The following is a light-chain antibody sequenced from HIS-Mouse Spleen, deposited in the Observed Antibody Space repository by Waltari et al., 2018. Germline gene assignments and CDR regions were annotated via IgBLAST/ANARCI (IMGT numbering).Light chain of an antibody. CDR1: ALPKKY. CDR2: EDS. J-gene: IGLJ2*01. CDR3: YSTDSSGNHRV. Sequence: SYELTQPPSVSVSPGQTARITCSGDALPKKYAYWSQQKSGQAPVLVIYEDSKRPSGIPESFSGASSGTMATLTISGAQVEDEADYYCYSTDSSGNHRVFGGGTKLTVL. V-gene: IGLV3-10*01.